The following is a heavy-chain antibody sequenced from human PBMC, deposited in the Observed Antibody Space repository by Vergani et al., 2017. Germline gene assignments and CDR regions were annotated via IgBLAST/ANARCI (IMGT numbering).Heavy chain of an antibody. CDR1: GGSINTGAYY. CDR2: VYTSGMT. CDR3: ASGGSWYNWFDP. V-gene: IGHV4-61*02. Sequence: QVQLQESGPRLVRPSQTLSLTCTVSGGSINTGAYYWSWIRQPAGKGLEWIGRVYTSGMTNYNPSLKSRVTLSVDTSKNQFSLNLSSVTAADTAVYYCASGGSWYNWFDPWGQGTLVTVSS. D-gene: IGHD6-13*01. J-gene: IGHJ5*02.